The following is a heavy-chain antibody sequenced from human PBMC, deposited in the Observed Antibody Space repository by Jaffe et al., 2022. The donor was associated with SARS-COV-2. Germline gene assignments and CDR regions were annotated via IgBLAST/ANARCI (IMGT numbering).Heavy chain of an antibody. Sequence: EVQLLESGGGLVQTGGSLRLSCEASGFTFSIYAMSWVRQAPGKGLEWVSSISGSGGRTYYAESVKGRFTISRENSKNTLFLQMNSLRAEDTAVYYCAKDLSARTEGVATYLDYWGQGTLVTVSS. CDR3: AKDLSARTEGVATYLDY. D-gene: IGHD2-15*01. CDR2: ISGSGGRT. J-gene: IGHJ4*02. CDR1: GFTFSIYA. V-gene: IGHV3-23*01.